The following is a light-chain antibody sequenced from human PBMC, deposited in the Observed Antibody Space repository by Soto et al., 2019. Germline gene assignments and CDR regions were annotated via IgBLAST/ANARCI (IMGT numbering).Light chain of an antibody. CDR3: GTWDNSLSAGV. Sequence: QSVLTQPRSVSAAPGQKVTIYCSGSSSNIENNYVSWYQQLPGTAPKLLSYDNNKRPSGIPDRFSGSKSGTSATLGITGLQSGDEAEYYCGTWDNSLSAGVFGGGTKVTV. CDR2: DNN. V-gene: IGLV1-51*01. J-gene: IGLJ2*01. CDR1: SSNIENNY.